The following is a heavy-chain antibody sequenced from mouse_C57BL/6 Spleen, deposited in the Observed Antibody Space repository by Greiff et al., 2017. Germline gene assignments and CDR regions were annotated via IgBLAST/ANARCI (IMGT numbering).Heavy chain of an antibody. D-gene: IGHD2-2*01. CDR3: ARDRGVTTWYYAMDY. J-gene: IGHJ4*01. Sequence: EVHLVESGGGLVKPGGSLKLSCAASGFTFSSYAMSWVRQTPEKRLEWVATISDGGSYTYYPDNVKGRFTISRDNAKNNLYLQMSHLKSEDTAMYYCARDRGVTTWYYAMDYWGQGTSVTVSS. V-gene: IGHV5-4*01. CDR1: GFTFSSYA. CDR2: ISDGGSYT.